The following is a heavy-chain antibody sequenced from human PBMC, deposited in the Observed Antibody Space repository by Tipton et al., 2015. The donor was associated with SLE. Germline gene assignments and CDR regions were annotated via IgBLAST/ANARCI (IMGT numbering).Heavy chain of an antibody. D-gene: IGHD3-22*01. CDR3: ARDRGPGYYDSSGYLY. J-gene: IGHJ4*02. CDR2: IKQDGSEK. Sequence: VQLVQSGGGVVQPGGSLRLSCAASGFTFSSYWMSWVRQAPGKGLEWVANIKQDGSEKYYVDSVKGRFTISRDNAKNSLYLQMNSLRAEDTAVYYCARDRGPGYYDSSGYLYWGQGTLVTVSS. CDR1: GFTFSSYW. V-gene: IGHV3-7*01.